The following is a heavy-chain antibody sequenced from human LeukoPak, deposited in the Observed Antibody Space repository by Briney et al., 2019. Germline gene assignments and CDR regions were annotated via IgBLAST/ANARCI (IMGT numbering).Heavy chain of an antibody. CDR3: ARADGYNYAIDY. CDR2: IYYSGST. CDR1: GGSIGSYY. V-gene: IGHV4-59*01. Sequence: SETLSLTCTISGGSIGSYYWSWIRQPPGKGLDWIGYIYYSGSTNYNPSLKSRVTISVDTSKNQFSLKVSSVTAADTAVYYCARADGYNYAIDYWGQGTLVTVSS. J-gene: IGHJ4*02. D-gene: IGHD5-24*01.